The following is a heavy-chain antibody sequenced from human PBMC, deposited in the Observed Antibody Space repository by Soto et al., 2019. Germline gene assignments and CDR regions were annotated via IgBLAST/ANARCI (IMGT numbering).Heavy chain of an antibody. V-gene: IGHV3-15*01. J-gene: IGHJ4*02. CDR3: TAGDGRTDNDF. CDR1: GFTFIYAW. Sequence: EVQLVESGGGLVKPGGSTRLSCAASGFTFIYAWMTWVRQAPGKGLEWVARIKGKGGNGATDYAAPVKGRFTISRDDSRNTLYLQMTSLKTEDTAVYYCTAGDGRTDNDFWGQRTLVSVSP. CDR2: IKGKGGNGAT. D-gene: IGHD2-21*02.